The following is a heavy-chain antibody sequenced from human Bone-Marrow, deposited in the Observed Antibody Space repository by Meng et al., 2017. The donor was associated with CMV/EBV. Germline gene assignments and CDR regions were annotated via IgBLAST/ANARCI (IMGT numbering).Heavy chain of an antibody. J-gene: IGHJ6*02. CDR2: MNPNSGNT. D-gene: IGHD3-10*01. CDR3: ARGLTTMVRGVIITNYYYYGMDV. Sequence: ASLKDSCNASGYTFTSYDINWVRQATGQGLEWMGWMNPNSGNTGYAQKFQGRGTVTRNNSISTAYMELSSLRSEDTAVYYCARGLTTMVRGVIITNYYYYGMDVWGQGTTVTVSS. V-gene: IGHV1-8*01. CDR1: GYTFTSYD.